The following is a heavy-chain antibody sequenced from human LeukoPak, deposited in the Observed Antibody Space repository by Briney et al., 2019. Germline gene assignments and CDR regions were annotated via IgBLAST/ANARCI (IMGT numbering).Heavy chain of an antibody. J-gene: IGHJ4*02. CDR1: GGSISSYY. CDR3: ARNAYDFWSGPLYYFDY. CDR2: IFYSGST. D-gene: IGHD3-3*01. V-gene: IGHV4-59*01. Sequence: SETLSLTCTVSGGSISSYYWSWIRQPPGKGLEWIGYIFYSGSTNYNPSLKSRVTISVDTSKNQFSLKLSSVTAADTAVYYCARNAYDFWSGPLYYFDYWGQGTLVTVPS.